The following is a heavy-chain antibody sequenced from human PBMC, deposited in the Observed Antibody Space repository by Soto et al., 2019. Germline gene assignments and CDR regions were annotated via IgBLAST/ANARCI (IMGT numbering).Heavy chain of an antibody. Sequence: GESLNLSCPGSGYRFTIYWIAWVRPMPGKGLEWMGLIFPGDSDTRYSPSFQGQVTISADKSVSTAYLQWSSLKASDTAMYYCARPLGYGGNSGDYWGQGTLVNVSS. CDR2: IFPGDSDT. J-gene: IGHJ4*02. CDR3: ARPLGYGGNSGDY. V-gene: IGHV5-51*01. CDR1: GYRFTIYW. D-gene: IGHD4-17*01.